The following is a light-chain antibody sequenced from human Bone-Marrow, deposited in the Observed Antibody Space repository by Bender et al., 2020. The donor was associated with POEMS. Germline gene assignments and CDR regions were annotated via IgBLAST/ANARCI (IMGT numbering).Light chain of an antibody. CDR2: DDS. J-gene: IGLJ1*01. CDR3: QVWDSSSDHYV. Sequence: SYVLTQPPSVSVAPGQTAKIPCGGSGIGSKRVHWYQQKPGQAPVLVVYDDSDRPSGIPERFTGSNSGNTATLTISRVEAGDEADYFCQVWDSSSDHYVFGTGAKVTVL. V-gene: IGLV3-21*02. CDR1: GIGSKR.